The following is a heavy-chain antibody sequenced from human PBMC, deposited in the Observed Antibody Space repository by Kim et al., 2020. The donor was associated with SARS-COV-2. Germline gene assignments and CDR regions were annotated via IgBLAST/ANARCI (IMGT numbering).Heavy chain of an antibody. V-gene: IGHV3-7*01. CDR2: IKQDGSEK. Sequence: GGSLRLSCAASGFTFSSYWMSWVRQAPGKGLEWVANIKQDGSEKYYVDSVKGRFTISRDNAKNSLYLQMNSLRAEDTAVYYCARDQHRQVIREVYYYYGMDVWGQGTTVTVSS. CDR3: ARDQHRQVIREVYYYYGMDV. CDR1: GFTFSSYW. D-gene: IGHD3-9*01. J-gene: IGHJ6*02.